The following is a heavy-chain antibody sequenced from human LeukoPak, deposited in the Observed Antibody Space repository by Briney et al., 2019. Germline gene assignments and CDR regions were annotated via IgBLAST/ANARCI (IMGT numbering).Heavy chain of an antibody. CDR2: ISSSSSYI. CDR3: ARDRPSVGATLYDAFDI. V-gene: IGHV3-21*01. D-gene: IGHD1-26*01. CDR1: GFTFSSYS. Sequence: GVSLRFSCAASGFTFSSYSMNWVRQAPGKGLEWVSSISSSSSYIHYADSAERRYTIPRDNAKNSLYLQKNTLRAEDTAVYYCARDRPSVGATLYDAFDIWGQGTMVTVSS. J-gene: IGHJ3*02.